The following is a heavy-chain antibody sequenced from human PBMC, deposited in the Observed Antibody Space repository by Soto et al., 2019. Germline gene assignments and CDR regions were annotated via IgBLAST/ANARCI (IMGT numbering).Heavy chain of an antibody. Sequence: GGSLRLSCAASGFTFSNAWMSWVRQAPGKGLEWVGRIKIKTDGGTTDYAAPVKGRFTISSDDSKNTLYLQMNSLKTEDTAVYYCTTPNMKQANWGQGTLVTVSS. J-gene: IGHJ4*02. CDR3: TTPNMKQAN. V-gene: IGHV3-15*01. CDR2: IKIKTDGGTT. CDR1: GFTFSNAW.